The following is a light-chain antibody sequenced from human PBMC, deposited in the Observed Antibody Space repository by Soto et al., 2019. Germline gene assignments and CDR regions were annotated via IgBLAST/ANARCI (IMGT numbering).Light chain of an antibody. J-gene: IGKJ2*01. Sequence: ETVLTQSPGTVSLSPGERATLSCRTSQSVNNDYLAWYQQKPGQAPRLLIYGVFNRATGIPGRFSGSGSGPEFTVSISGLEPEDYAVYYCQHYDGSPRTFGQGNKLEIK. CDR3: QHYDGSPRT. CDR1: QSVNNDY. CDR2: GVF. V-gene: IGKV3-20*01.